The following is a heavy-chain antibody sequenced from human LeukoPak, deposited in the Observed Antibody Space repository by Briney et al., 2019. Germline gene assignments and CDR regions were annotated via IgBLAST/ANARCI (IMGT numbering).Heavy chain of an antibody. CDR3: ARDAAEYSSGSLDY. CDR1: GFTVSSNY. D-gene: IGHD6-19*01. J-gene: IGHJ4*02. Sequence: GGSLRLSCADSGFTVSSNYMSWVRQAPGQGLEWVSVIYSGGSTYYADSVTGRFTISRDNYKNTLYLQMNSLRAEDAAVYYCARDAAEYSSGSLDYWGQGTLVTVSS. V-gene: IGHV3-53*01. CDR2: IYSGGST.